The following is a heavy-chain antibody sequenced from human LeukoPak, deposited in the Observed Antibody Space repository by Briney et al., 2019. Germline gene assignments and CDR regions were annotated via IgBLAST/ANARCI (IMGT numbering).Heavy chain of an antibody. CDR2: ISHSGST. Sequence: PSETLSLTCAVSGGSISSGGYFWSWIRQPPGKGLEWIGEISHSGSTTYYPSLRSRVTISGDTSKKQFSLKLSSVTAADTAVYYCVTYYYGSSAPKRNYWGQGILVTVSS. D-gene: IGHD3-22*01. J-gene: IGHJ4*02. CDR1: GGSISSGGYF. CDR3: VTYYYGSSAPKRNY. V-gene: IGHV4-30-2*01.